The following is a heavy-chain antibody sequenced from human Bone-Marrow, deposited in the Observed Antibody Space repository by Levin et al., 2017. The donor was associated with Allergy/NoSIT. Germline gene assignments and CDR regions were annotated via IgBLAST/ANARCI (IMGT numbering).Heavy chain of an antibody. D-gene: IGHD2-2*02. V-gene: IGHV3-30*04. CDR3: ARSQGYRDAFDI. CDR1: HFGFTDFA. CDR2: ISYDGSNE. J-gene: IGHJ3*02. Sequence: GGSLRLSCAVSHFGFTDFAMHWVRQAPGQGLEWVSVISYDGSNEFYTDSVKGRFTISRDNSKKTVFLQMNSLRPEDTAVYYCARSQGYRDAFDIWGQGTVVAVSS.